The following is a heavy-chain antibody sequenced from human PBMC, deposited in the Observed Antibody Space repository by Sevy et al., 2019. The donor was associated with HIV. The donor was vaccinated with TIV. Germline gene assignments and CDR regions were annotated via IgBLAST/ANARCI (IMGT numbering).Heavy chain of an antibody. CDR3: AITKDYYDNSGYHFDY. CDR1: GYTLSELS. D-gene: IGHD3-22*01. J-gene: IGHJ4*02. V-gene: IGHV1-24*01. Sequence: ASVKVSCKVFGYTLSELSMHWVRQTPGKGLEWMGSFDPEDGETIYAQKFQGRVAMTEDTSTDTAYMELRSLRSEDTAVFYCAITKDYYDNSGYHFDYWGQGTLVTVSS. CDR2: FDPEDGET.